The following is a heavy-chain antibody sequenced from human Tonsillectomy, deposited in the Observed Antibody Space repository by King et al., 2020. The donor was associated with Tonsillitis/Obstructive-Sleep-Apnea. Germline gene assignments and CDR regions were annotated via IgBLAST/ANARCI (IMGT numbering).Heavy chain of an antibody. V-gene: IGHV4-39*01. CDR3: ARGDNYYSMDV. Sequence: LQLQESGPGLVKPSETLSLTCTVSGGSIISISDSWGWIRQLPGKGLEWIGTMYYGGNTYYNPSLKSRVTISVDTSKNQFSLNVRSVTAADTALYYCARGDNYYSMDVWGQGTTVTVSS. CDR2: MYYGGNT. CDR1: GGSIISISDS. D-gene: IGHD3-10*01. J-gene: IGHJ6*02.